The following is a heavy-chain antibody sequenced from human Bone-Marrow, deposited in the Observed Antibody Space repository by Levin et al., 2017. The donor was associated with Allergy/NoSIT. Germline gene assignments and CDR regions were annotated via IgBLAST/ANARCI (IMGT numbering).Heavy chain of an antibody. CDR1: GVSINSGDDY. J-gene: IGHJ4*02. CDR2: IYNSGST. V-gene: IGHV4-30-4*01. CDR3: ARGPEDGSGSYYDY. Sequence: PSETLSLTCTVSGVSINSGDDYWSWIRQPPGKGLELIGYIYNSGSTFYNPSLKSRVTISIYTSKNQVSLKLSSVTAADTAVYYCARGPEDGSGSYYDYWGQGALVAVSS. D-gene: IGHD3-10*01.